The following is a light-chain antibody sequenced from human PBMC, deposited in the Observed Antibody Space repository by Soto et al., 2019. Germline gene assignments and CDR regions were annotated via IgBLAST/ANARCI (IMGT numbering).Light chain of an antibody. Sequence: AIQLTQSPSSLSASVGDRVTITCRASQGIRRDLGWYQQTPGKAPKLLIYGASTLQSGVPSRFSGSGSGTDFTLTISSLQPEDFATYFCLQDYNYPRTFGQGTKVDIK. CDR2: GAS. CDR1: QGIRRD. V-gene: IGKV1-6*01. J-gene: IGKJ1*01. CDR3: LQDYNYPRT.